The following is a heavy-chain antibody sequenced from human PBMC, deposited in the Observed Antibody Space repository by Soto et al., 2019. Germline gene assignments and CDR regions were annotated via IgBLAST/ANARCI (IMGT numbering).Heavy chain of an antibody. CDR1: GVSMYTFY. D-gene: IGHD3-16*01. Sequence: QVQLQESGPGVVKPSESLSLNCSVSGVSMYTFYWTWIRQPPGKGPEWIGDIYNSGSTNYSPSLTRRVTISIDTSQKQCSLKLSSVTAADTAVYYCARGLRTHHYAGYCFDYWGRGTLVNVSS. CDR2: IYNSGST. J-gene: IGHJ4*02. V-gene: IGHV4-59*01. CDR3: ARGLRTHHYAGYCFDY.